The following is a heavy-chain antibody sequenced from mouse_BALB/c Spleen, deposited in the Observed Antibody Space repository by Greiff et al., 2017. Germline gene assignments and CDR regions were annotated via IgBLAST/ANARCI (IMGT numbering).Heavy chain of an antibody. CDR3: ARAVTGKGWCAY. CDR2: IYPGDGDT. V-gene: IGHV1-82*01. Sequence: VKLMESGPELVKPGASVKISCKASGFAFSSSWMHWVKQRPGQGLEWIGRIYPGDGDTNYNGKFKGKATLTADKSTSTAYMQLSSLTSVDSAVYFCARAVTGKGWCAYWGQGTLVTVSA. J-gene: IGHJ3*01. CDR1: GFAFSSSW. D-gene: IGHD4-1*01.